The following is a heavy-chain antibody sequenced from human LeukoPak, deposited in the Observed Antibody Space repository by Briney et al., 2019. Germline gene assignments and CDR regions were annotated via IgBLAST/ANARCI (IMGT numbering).Heavy chain of an antibody. V-gene: IGHV3-7*04. J-gene: IGHJ4*02. Sequence: GGSLRLSCAASGFTLSTYWMTWLRQAPGKGPEWVANIKEDGSATYYVDSVKGRFTISRDNAKKSLYLQMNSLRAEDTAVYYCARGSPGYLAYDSWGQGTLVTVSS. CDR1: GFTLSTYW. D-gene: IGHD1-1*01. CDR2: IKEDGSAT. CDR3: ARGSPGYLAYDS.